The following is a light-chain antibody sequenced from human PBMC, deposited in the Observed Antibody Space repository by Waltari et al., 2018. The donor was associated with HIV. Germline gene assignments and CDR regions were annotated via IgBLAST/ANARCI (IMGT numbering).Light chain of an antibody. CDR1: QAIKNR. V-gene: IGKV1-39*01. CDR2: ADS. CDR3: QQSYNTPRT. J-gene: IGKJ1*01. Sequence: DIQMTQSPSSLSASIGDRVTITCRASQAIKNRVNWYQQKPGTAPKLLIYADSILQSGVPSRFTGSGSGTDFTLTITSLQPEDFATFYCQQSYNTPRTFGQGTKVEIK.